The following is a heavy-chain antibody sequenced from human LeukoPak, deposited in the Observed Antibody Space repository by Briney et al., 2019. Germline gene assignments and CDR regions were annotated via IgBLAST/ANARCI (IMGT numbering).Heavy chain of an antibody. CDR1: GFTVSSNY. CDR2: IYSGGST. V-gene: IGHV3-53*01. Sequence: GGSLRLSCAASGFTVSSNYMSWVRQAPGKGLEWVSVIYSGGSTYYADSVKGRFTISRDNAKNSLYLQMNSLRAEDTAVYYCAREAVPAAIDYWGQGTLVTVSS. J-gene: IGHJ4*02. D-gene: IGHD2-2*01. CDR3: AREAVPAAIDY.